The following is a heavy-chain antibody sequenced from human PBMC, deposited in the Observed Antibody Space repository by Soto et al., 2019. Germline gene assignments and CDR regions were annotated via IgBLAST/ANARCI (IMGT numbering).Heavy chain of an antibody. CDR2: IIPIFGTA. V-gene: IGHV1-69*13. CDR1: GGTFSSYA. Sequence: GASVKVSCKASGGTFSSYAISWVRQAPGQGLEWMGGIIPIFGTANYAQKFQGRVTITADESTSTAYMELSSLRSEDTAVYYCARQSSGDYGGGRYYGMDVWGQGTTVTVSS. J-gene: IGHJ6*02. CDR3: ARQSSGDYGGGRYYGMDV. D-gene: IGHD4-17*01.